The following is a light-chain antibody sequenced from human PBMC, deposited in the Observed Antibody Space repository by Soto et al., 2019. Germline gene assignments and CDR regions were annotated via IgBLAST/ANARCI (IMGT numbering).Light chain of an antibody. CDR1: SSDVGGYDL. CDR2: DVT. CDR3: NSYTGCNDFDV. Sequence: QSALTQPPSASGSPGQSVAISCTGTSSDVGGYDLVSWYQQHPGRAPKLMIYDVTKRPPGVPDRFSGSKSGNTASLTVSGLQAEDEADYYCNSYTGCNDFDVFGTGTKVTVL. J-gene: IGLJ1*01. V-gene: IGLV2-8*01.